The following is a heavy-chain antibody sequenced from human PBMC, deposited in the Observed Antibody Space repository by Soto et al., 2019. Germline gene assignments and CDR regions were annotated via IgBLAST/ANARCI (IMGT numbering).Heavy chain of an antibody. Sequence: QVQLVQSGAEVKKPGASVKVSCKASGYTFTSYDINWVRQATGQGLEWMGWMNTNSGNTGYAQKFQGRVTMTSNTSISTAYIQLSSLISEDTAVYYCARVVAGTFDYWGKGTLVTVSS. J-gene: IGHJ4*02. CDR1: GYTFTSYD. CDR3: ARVVAGTFDY. CDR2: MNTNSGNT. V-gene: IGHV1-8*01. D-gene: IGHD6-19*01.